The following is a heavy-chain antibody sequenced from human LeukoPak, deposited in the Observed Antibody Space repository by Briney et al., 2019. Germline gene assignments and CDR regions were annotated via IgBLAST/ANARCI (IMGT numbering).Heavy chain of an antibody. Sequence: ASVKVSCKASGYTFTGYYMHWVRQAPGQGLEWMGWINPNSGGTNYAQKFQGRVTMTRDTSISTAYMELSRLRSDDTAVYYCARAGGTRTSLGFDIWGQGTMVTVSS. CDR2: INPNSGGT. J-gene: IGHJ3*02. D-gene: IGHD1/OR15-1a*01. CDR1: GYTFTGYY. V-gene: IGHV1-2*02. CDR3: ARAGGTRTSLGFDI.